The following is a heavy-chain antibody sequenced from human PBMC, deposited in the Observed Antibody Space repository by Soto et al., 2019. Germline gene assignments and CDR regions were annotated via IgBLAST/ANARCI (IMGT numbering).Heavy chain of an antibody. CDR3: ARYYYGSGTPDY. Sequence: GGSLRLSCAASGFTFSSYSMNWVRQAPGKGLEWASSISSSSSYIYYADSVKGRFTFSIDNAKNSLYLQMNSLRAEDTAVYYCARYYYGSGTPDYWGQGTLVTVSS. CDR1: GFTFSSYS. J-gene: IGHJ4*02. CDR2: ISSSSSYI. D-gene: IGHD3-10*01. V-gene: IGHV3-21*01.